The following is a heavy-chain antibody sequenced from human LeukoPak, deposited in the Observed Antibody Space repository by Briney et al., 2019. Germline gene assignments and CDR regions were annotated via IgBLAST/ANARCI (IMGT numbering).Heavy chain of an antibody. CDR2: IRYDGTKK. V-gene: IGHV3-30*02. D-gene: IGHD6-19*01. Sequence: PGGSLRLSCAASGFTFSSYGMHWVRQGPGKGLEWVAFIRYDGTKKYYADSVKGRLTISRDNSKNTLYLQMNSLRAEDTAVYYCAKRGMDYSSGWEFDYWGQGTLVTVSS. J-gene: IGHJ4*02. CDR1: GFTFSSYG. CDR3: AKRGMDYSSGWEFDY.